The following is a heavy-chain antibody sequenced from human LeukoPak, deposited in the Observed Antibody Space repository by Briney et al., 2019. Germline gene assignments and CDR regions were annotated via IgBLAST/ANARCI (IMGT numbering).Heavy chain of an antibody. D-gene: IGHD3-10*01. J-gene: IGHJ4*02. CDR1: GGSISSSSYY. V-gene: IGHV4-39*01. CDR2: IYYSGST. CDR3: ARHITMVRGVIRRYDGIDY. Sequence: SETLSLTCTVSGGSISSSSYYWGWVRQPPGKGLEWIGSIYYSGSTYYNPSLKSRVTISVATSKTQFSLKLSSVTAADTAVYYCARHITMVRGVIRRYDGIDYWGQGTLVTVSS.